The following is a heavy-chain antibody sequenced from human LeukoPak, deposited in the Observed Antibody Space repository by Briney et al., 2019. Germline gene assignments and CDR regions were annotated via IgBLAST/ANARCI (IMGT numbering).Heavy chain of an antibody. CDR3: ASNSGSYYPYYYYYYIDV. Sequence: PSETLSLTCTVSRASISSYYWSWIRQPPGKGLEWIGYIYYSGSTNYNPSLKSRVTISVDTSKNQFSLKLSSVTAADTAVYYCASNSGSYYPYYYYYYIDVWGKGTTVTVSS. CDR2: IYYSGST. V-gene: IGHV4-59*08. CDR1: RASISSYY. J-gene: IGHJ6*03. D-gene: IGHD1-26*01.